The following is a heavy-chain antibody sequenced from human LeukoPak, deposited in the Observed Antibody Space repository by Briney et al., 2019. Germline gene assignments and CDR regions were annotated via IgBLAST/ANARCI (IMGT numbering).Heavy chain of an antibody. Sequence: GGSLRLSCAASGFTFRSYGMHWVRQAPGKGLEWVAVIWYDGSNKYYADSVKGRFTISRDNSKNTLYLQMNSLRAEDTAVYYCAMTYYYDSVGAFDIWGQGTMATVSS. CDR1: GFTFRSYG. CDR2: IWYDGSNK. J-gene: IGHJ3*02. D-gene: IGHD3-22*01. V-gene: IGHV3-33*01. CDR3: AMTYYYDSVGAFDI.